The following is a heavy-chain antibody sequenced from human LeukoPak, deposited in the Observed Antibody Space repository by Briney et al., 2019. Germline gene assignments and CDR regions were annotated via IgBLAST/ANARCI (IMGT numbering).Heavy chain of an antibody. J-gene: IGHJ6*03. CDR3: AKPARRYCSSTSCYYYYYMDV. D-gene: IGHD2-2*01. V-gene: IGHV3-23*01. CDR1: GLSFSSFA. Sequence: GGSLRLSCAASGLSFSSFAMSWVRQGPARGLEWVSAISGSGGSTYYADSVKGRFTISRDNSKNTLYLQMNSLRAEDTAVYYCAKPARRYCSSTSCYYYYYMDVWGKGTTVTVSS. CDR2: ISGSGGST.